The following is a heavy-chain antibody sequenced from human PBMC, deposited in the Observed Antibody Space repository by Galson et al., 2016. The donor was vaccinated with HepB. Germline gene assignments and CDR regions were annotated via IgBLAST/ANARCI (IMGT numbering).Heavy chain of an antibody. J-gene: IGHJ4*02. V-gene: IGHV4-31*03. CDR3: ARFYGVLGYFDY. Sequence: TLSLTCTVSGGSISSGGFYWSWIRQHPGKGLEWIGYIYNSGSADYNPSLKSRLIISVDTSKNQLSLKLSSVTAADTAVYYCARFYGVLGYFDYWGQGTLATVSS. CDR2: IYNSGSA. CDR1: GGSISSGGFY. D-gene: IGHD4-17*01.